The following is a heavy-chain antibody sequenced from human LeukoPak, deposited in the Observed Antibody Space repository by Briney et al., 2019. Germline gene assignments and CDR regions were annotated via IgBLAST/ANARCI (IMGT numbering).Heavy chain of an antibody. CDR1: GFTFSSYA. D-gene: IGHD3-22*01. CDR3: AKNYYGSSGYWLFDY. J-gene: IGHJ4*02. V-gene: IGHV3-23*01. Sequence: GGSLRLSCAASGFTFSSYAMSWVRQAPGKGLEWVSAISGSGGGTNYADSVKGRFTISRDNSKDTLYLQMNSLRAEDTAVYYCAKNYYGSSGYWLFDYWGQGTLVTVSS. CDR2: ISGSGGGT.